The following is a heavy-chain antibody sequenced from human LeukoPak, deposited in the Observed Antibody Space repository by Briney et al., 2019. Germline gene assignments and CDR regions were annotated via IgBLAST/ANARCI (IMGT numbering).Heavy chain of an antibody. CDR2: ISGSGGST. Sequence: GGSLRLSCAASGFTFSSYAMSWVRQAPGKGLEWVSAISGSGGSTYYADSVKGRFTISRDNSKNTLYLQMNSLRAEDTAVYYCAKDLPSWAMRLLYCYYYYGMDVWGQGTTVTVSS. CDR3: AKDLPSWAMRLLYCYYYYGMDV. J-gene: IGHJ6*02. V-gene: IGHV3-23*01. D-gene: IGHD2-2*01. CDR1: GFTFSSYA.